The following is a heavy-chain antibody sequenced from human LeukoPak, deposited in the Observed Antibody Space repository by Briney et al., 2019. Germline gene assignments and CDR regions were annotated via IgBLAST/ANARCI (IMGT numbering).Heavy chain of an antibody. CDR2: VYYSGST. V-gene: IGHV4-59*08. CDR1: GGSISSYF. J-gene: IGHJ5*02. D-gene: IGHD6-13*01. CDR3: ARRTSSSWHWFDP. Sequence: SETLSLTCTVSGGSISSYFWSWIRQPPGKGLEWIGYVYYSGSTSYNPSLKSRVTISVDTSKNQFSLKLSSVTAADTAVYYCARRTSSSWHWFDPWGQGTLVTVSS.